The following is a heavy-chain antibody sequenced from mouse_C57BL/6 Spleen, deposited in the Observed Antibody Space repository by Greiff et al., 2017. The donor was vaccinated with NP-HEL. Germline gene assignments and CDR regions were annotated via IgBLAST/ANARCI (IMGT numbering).Heavy chain of an antibody. CDR2: FHPYNDDT. Sequence: QVQLQQPGAELVKPGASVKLSCKASGYTFTTYPIEWVKQKHGKSLEWIGNFHPYNDDTKYNEKFKGKATLTVEKSSSTVYLELSRLTSDDSAVYYCARKHYDSYAMDYWGQGTSVTVSS. CDR1: GYTFTTYP. V-gene: IGHV1-47*01. D-gene: IGHD1-2*01. CDR3: ARKHYDSYAMDY. J-gene: IGHJ4*01.